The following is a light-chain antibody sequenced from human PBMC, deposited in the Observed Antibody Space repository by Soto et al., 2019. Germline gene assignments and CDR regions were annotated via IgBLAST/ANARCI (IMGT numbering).Light chain of an antibody. V-gene: IGKV2-28*01. CDR1: QSLLHSNGYNY. J-gene: IGKJ1*01. CDR3: MQALQTPPWT. Sequence: DIVMTQSPLSLPVTPGEPASISCRSSQSLLHSNGYNYLDWYLQKPGQSPQLLIYLGSNRASGVPDRFIGSGSGTDFTLKISRVEAEDVGVYYCMQALQTPPWTFGRGTKVEIK. CDR2: LGS.